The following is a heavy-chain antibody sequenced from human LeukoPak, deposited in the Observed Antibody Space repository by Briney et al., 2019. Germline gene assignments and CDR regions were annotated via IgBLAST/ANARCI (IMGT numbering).Heavy chain of an antibody. CDR2: INHSGST. V-gene: IGHV4-34*01. J-gene: IGHJ5*02. CDR1: GGSFSGYY. D-gene: IGHD3-16*02. CDR3: ARNDYVWGSYRLNWFDP. Sequence: TSETLSLTCAVYGGSFSGYYWSWIRQPPGKGLEWIGEINHSGSTNYNPSLKSRVTISVDTSKNQFSLKLSSVTAADTTVYYCARNDYVWGSYRLNWFDPRGQGTLVTVSS.